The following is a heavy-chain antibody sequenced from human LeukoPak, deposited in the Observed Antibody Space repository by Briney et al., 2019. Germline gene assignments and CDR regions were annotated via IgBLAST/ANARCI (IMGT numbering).Heavy chain of an antibody. CDR3: ARDRVTTEIRSAFDI. J-gene: IGHJ3*02. Sequence: SVKVSCKASGGTFSSYAISWVRQAPGQGLEWMGGIIPIFGTANYAQKFQGRVTITADESTSTAYMELSRLRSEDTAVYYCARDRVTTEIRSAFDIWGQGTMVTVSS. CDR1: GGTFSSYA. CDR2: IIPIFGTA. D-gene: IGHD4-11*01. V-gene: IGHV1-69*13.